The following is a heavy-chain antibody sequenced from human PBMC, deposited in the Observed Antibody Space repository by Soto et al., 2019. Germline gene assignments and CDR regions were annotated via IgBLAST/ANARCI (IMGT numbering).Heavy chain of an antibody. J-gene: IGHJ6*02. Sequence: SETLSLTCTVSGGSISSYYWSWIRQPPGKGLEWIGYIYYSGSTNYNPSLKSRVTISVDTSKNQFSLKLSSVTAADTAVYYCARDLAGGIAAAGYYYGMDVWGQGTTVTVSS. V-gene: IGHV4-59*01. CDR3: ARDLAGGIAAAGYYYGMDV. D-gene: IGHD6-13*01. CDR1: GGSISSYY. CDR2: IYYSGST.